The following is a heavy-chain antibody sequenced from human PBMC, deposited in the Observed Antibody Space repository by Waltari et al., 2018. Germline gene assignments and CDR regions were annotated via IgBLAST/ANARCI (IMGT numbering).Heavy chain of an antibody. J-gene: IGHJ4*02. CDR2: LYTSGGT. CDR3: ARWDYYHSSGYYAY. Sequence: QVQLQESGPGLVKPSPTLSLTCTVSGASLSSGSSYWSWIRQPAGKGLEWIGRLYTSGGTKYNPSLESRVTISVDTSKNQFSLKLTSVTAADTAVYYCARWDYYHSSGYYAYWGQGTLVTVSS. V-gene: IGHV4-61*02. CDR1: GASLSSGSSY. D-gene: IGHD3-22*01.